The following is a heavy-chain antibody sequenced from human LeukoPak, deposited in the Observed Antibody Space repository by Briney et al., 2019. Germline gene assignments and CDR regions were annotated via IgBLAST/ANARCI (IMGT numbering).Heavy chain of an antibody. CDR1: GGSFSGYS. D-gene: IGHD4-23*01. J-gene: IGHJ4*02. CDR3: ARGRGGNYAGSLDS. Sequence: SETLSLTCAVYGGSFSGYSWSWVRQPPGEGLEWIGKINHSGATNYNPSLKSRVTISVDTSKNQFSLKLRSVTAADTAVYYCARGRGGNYAGSLDSWGQGTLVTVSS. CDR2: INHSGAT. V-gene: IGHV4-34*01.